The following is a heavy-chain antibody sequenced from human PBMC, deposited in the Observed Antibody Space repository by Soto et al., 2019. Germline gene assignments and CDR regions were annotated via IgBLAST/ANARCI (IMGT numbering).Heavy chain of an antibody. J-gene: IGHJ3*02. Sequence: SETLSLTCSVSGDSISRIDYYWTWIRQHPEKGLEWIGNIYFRGNTYYSPSLESRLTISVDTSKNQFSLKLTSVTAADTAVYYCAREGGSYDSGGYLIRGALDIWGQGTMVTASS. CDR1: GDSISRIDYY. V-gene: IGHV4-31*03. D-gene: IGHD3-22*01. CDR2: IYFRGNT. CDR3: AREGGSYDSGGYLIRGALDI.